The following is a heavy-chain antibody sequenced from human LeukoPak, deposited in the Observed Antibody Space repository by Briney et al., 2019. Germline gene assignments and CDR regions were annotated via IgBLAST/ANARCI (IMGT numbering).Heavy chain of an antibody. CDR2: MNPNSGNT. J-gene: IGHJ3*02. Sequence: ASVKVSCKASGYTFTSYDINWVRQATGQGLEWVGWMNPNSGNTGYAQKFQGRVTMTRNTSISTAYMELSSLRSEDTAVYYCARAYNWKNGGSAFDIWGQGTMVTVSS. CDR3: ARAYNWKNGGSAFDI. V-gene: IGHV1-8*01. CDR1: GYTFTSYD. D-gene: IGHD1-1*01.